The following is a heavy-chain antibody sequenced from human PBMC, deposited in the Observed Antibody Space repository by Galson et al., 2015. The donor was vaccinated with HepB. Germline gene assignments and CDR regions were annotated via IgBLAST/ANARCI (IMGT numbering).Heavy chain of an antibody. D-gene: IGHD3-10*01. Sequence: VKVSCKASGYTFTSYGISWVRQAPGQGLEWMGWISAYHGNTNYAQKLQGRVTMTTDTSTSTAYMELRSLRSDDTAVYYCARDLGMVQGVIPFYYYYYMDVWGKGTTVTVSS. J-gene: IGHJ6*03. V-gene: IGHV1-18*01. CDR1: GYTFTSYG. CDR3: ARDLGMVQGVIPFYYYYYMDV. CDR2: ISAYHGNT.